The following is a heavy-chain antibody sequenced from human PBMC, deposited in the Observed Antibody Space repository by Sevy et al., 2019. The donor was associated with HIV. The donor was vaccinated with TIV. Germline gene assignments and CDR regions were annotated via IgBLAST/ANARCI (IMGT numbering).Heavy chain of an antibody. CDR1: GGSIKGYY. CDR2: VYNRGSP. V-gene: IGHV4-59*12. J-gene: IGHJ4*02. D-gene: IGHD6-19*01. Sequence: SETLSLTCTVSGGSIKGYYWSWIRQPPGKGLEWIGYVYNRGSPSYNSSLKSRVTTSIDTSLNQFSLNLNSVTAADTAMYYCARESDGSDGFLFDYWGQGMLVTVSS. CDR3: ARESDGSDGFLFDY.